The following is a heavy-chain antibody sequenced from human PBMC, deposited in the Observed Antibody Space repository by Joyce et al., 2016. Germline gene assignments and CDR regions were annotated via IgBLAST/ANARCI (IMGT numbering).Heavy chain of an antibody. CDR1: GCSISSSSYY. CDR3: ARDGFLEWLGDDY. V-gene: IGHV4-39*07. CDR2: IYYRRST. J-gene: IGHJ4*02. Sequence: QLQLQESGPGLVKPSETLSLTCTVSGCSISSSSYYWGWIRQPPGKGLEWIGNIYYRRSTYDNPTLKSRFTISVDTAKNHFSLRLSSVTAADTSVYYCARDGFLEWLGDDYWGQGTLVTVSS. D-gene: IGHD3-3*01.